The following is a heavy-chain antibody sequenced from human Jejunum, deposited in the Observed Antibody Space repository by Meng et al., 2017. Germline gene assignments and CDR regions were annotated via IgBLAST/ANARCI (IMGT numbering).Heavy chain of an antibody. D-gene: IGHD1-26*01. CDR3: ARSPYSGSALPFFDY. J-gene: IGHJ4*02. CDR1: GASFNSSDYF. CDR2: IYYSGSN. Sequence: VPLQGSGPGVVKPSSTLSLTCTFSGASFNSSDYFWSWIRQPREKGLEWIGYIYYSGSNYSNPSLKSRVSISGDTSNKQFSLKLTSVTAADTAVYYCARSPYSGSALPFFDYWGQGSLVTVSS. V-gene: IGHV4-30-4*01.